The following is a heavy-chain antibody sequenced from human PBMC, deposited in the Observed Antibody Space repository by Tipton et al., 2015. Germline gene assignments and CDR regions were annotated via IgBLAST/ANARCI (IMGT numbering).Heavy chain of an antibody. CDR3: ARELDFGDQIFDS. D-gene: IGHD4-17*01. V-gene: IGHV4-59*01. J-gene: IGHJ4*02. CDR2: IQYSEST. Sequence: LRRSCTVSGASIRSYKWSWIRQPPGKGLEWIGYIQYSESTNYNPSLKSRVSISVDTSKSQFSLKLTSVIAEDTAVYYCARELDFGDQIFDSWGQGTLVTVSS. CDR1: GASIRSYK.